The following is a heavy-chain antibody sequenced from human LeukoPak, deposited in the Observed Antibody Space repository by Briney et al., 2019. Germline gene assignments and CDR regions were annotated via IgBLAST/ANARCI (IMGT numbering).Heavy chain of an antibody. V-gene: IGHV4-31*03. CDR3: ARVKSWNYEESFLDY. Sequence: SETLSLTCTVSGGSISSGGYYWSWIRQHPGKGLEWIGYIYYSGSTYYNPSLKSRVTISVDTSKNQFSLKLSSVTAADTAVYYCARVKSWNYEESFLDYWGQGTLVTVSS. D-gene: IGHD1-7*01. CDR2: IYYSGST. CDR1: GGSISSGGYY. J-gene: IGHJ4*02.